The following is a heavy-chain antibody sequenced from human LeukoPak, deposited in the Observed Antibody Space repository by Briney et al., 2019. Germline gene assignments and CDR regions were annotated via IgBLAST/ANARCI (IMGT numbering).Heavy chain of an antibody. V-gene: IGHV1-2*02. Sequence: ASVKVSCKASGYTFTGYNMQWLRQAPGQGLEWMGWINPNSGGTNYAQKFQGRVTMTRDTSISTAYVELSMLRSDDTAVYYCARDGHFDNWGQGTLVTVSS. CDR1: GYTFTGYN. CDR2: INPNSGGT. J-gene: IGHJ4*02. CDR3: ARDGHFDN.